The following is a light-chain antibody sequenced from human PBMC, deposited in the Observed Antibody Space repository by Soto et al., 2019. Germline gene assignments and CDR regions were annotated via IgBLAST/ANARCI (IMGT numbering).Light chain of an antibody. CDR3: QQSYSTPPT. Sequence: DIKMPQSPSSLSASVGDRVTITCRASQYISNYLNWYQQKSGTAPKLLIHTASTLQSRVPSRFSGRGSGPDFTLTISSLQPDDFAIYFCQQSYSTPPTFGQGTTLEIK. V-gene: IGKV1-39*01. J-gene: IGKJ2*01. CDR2: TAS. CDR1: QYISNY.